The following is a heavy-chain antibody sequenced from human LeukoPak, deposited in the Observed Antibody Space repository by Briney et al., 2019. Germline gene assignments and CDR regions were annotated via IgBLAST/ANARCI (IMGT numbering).Heavy chain of an antibody. CDR2: INHSGSA. V-gene: IGHV4-34*01. J-gene: IGHJ5*02. D-gene: IGHD3-3*01. CDR1: GGSFSGYY. CDR3: ARGGRTTRFYDFWSGRFDP. Sequence: SETLSLTCAVYGGSFSGYYWSWIRQPPGKGLEWIGEINHSGSANYNPSLKSRGTISVDTSKNQFSLKLSSVTAADTAVYYCARGGRTTRFYDFWSGRFDPWGQGTLVTVSS.